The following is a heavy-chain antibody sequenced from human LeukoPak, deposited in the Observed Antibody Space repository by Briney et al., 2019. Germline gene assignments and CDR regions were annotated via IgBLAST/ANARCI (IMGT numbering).Heavy chain of an antibody. CDR1: GYTLTELS. CDR2: FDPEDGET. Sequence: ASVKVSCKVSGYTLTELSMHWVRQAPGIGLEWMGGFDPEDGETIYAQKFQGRVTMTEDTSTDTAYMELSSLRSEDTAVYYCATRYCSGGSCYSAIAWFDPWGQGTLVTVSS. V-gene: IGHV1-24*01. J-gene: IGHJ5*02. CDR3: ATRYCSGGSCYSAIAWFDP. D-gene: IGHD2-15*01.